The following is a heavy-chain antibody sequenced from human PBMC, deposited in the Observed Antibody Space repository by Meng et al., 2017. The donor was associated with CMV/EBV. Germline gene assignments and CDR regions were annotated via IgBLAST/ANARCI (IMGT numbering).Heavy chain of an antibody. Sequence: SLKISCAASGFTFDDYAMHWVRQAPGKGLEWVSGISWNSGSIGYADSVKGRFTISRDNAKNSLYLQMNSLRAEDTALYYCAKDIVDTAMVNAFDIWGQGTVVTVSS. CDR3: AKDIVDTAMVNAFDI. CDR1: GFTFDDYA. J-gene: IGHJ3*02. CDR2: ISWNSGSI. V-gene: IGHV3-9*01. D-gene: IGHD5-18*01.